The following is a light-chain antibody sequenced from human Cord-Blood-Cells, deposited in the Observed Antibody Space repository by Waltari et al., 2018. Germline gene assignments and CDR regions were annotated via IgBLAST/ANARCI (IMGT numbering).Light chain of an antibody. V-gene: IGLV2-14*01. CDR2: GVS. Sequence: QSALTQPASVSGSPGQSITISCTGTSSDVGGYNYVSWYQQHPGKAPKLMIYGVSYRPSGVSNRFTGSKSGNTASVTISGLQAEDEADYYCSSYTSSSTWVLGGGTKLTGL. CDR1: SSDVGGYNY. CDR3: SSYTSSSTWV. J-gene: IGLJ3*02.